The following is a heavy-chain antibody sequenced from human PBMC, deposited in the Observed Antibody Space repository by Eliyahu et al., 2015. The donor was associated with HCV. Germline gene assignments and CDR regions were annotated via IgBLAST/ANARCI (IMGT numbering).Heavy chain of an antibody. D-gene: IGHD6-19*01. V-gene: IGHV7-4-1*01. Sequence: PGQGLEWMGWINSITGNPTYAQGFTGRFVFSLDTSVSTAFLQIYSLKTDDTAVYYCARGEYHTGWAHPHYFDYWGLGTLVTVSS. J-gene: IGHJ4*02. CDR3: ARGEYHTGWAHPHYFDY. CDR2: INSITGNP.